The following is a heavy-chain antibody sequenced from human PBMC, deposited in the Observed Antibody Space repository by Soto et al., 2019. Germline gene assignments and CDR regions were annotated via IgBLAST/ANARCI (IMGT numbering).Heavy chain of an antibody. CDR3: ASHLDYYDSSGISPFDY. J-gene: IGHJ4*02. CDR1: GFTFSSYA. Sequence: QVQLVESGGGVVQPGRSLRLSCAASGFTFSSYAMHWVRQAPGKGLEWVVVISYDGSNKYYADSVKGRFTISRDNSKNTLYLQMNSLRAEDTAVYYCASHLDYYDSSGISPFDYWGQGTLVTVSS. V-gene: IGHV3-30-3*01. D-gene: IGHD3-22*01. CDR2: ISYDGSNK.